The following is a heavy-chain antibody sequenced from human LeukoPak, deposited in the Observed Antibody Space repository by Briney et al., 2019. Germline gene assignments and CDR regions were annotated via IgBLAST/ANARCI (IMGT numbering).Heavy chain of an antibody. CDR2: IYYNGAT. CDR1: GGSISTYY. Sequence: PSETLSLTCTVSGGSISTYYWTSIRQPPGKGLEWIGHIYYNGATNYDPSLKSRVIISLDTPKNQFSLMRTSVTAADTAVYFCARDRYMDVWGKGTTVTVSS. CDR3: ARDRYMDV. J-gene: IGHJ6*03. V-gene: IGHV4-59*01.